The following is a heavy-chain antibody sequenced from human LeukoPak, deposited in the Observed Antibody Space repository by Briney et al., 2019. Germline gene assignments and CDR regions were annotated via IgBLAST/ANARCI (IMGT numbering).Heavy chain of an antibody. D-gene: IGHD6-13*01. CDR2: IRYDGSNK. Sequence: GSLRLSCAASGFTFSSYGMHWVRQAPGKGLEWVAFIRYDGSNKYYADSVKGRFTISRDNSKNTLYLQMNSLRAEDTAVYYCTTYSPLYSSSGRFGYWGQGTLVTVSS. CDR3: TTYSPLYSSSGRFGY. CDR1: GFTFSSYG. V-gene: IGHV3-30*02. J-gene: IGHJ4*02.